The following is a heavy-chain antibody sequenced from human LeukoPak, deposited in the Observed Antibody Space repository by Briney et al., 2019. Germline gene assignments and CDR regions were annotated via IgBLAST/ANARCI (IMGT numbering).Heavy chain of an antibody. CDR1: GFTFSSYS. J-gene: IGHJ4*02. D-gene: IGHD3-10*01. Sequence: PGGSLRLSCAASGFTFSSYSMNWVRQAPGKGLEWVSSISSSSSYIYYADSVKGRFTISRDNAKNSLYLQMNSLRAEDTAVYYCTKYGSGRMTRDYWGQGTLVTVSS. V-gene: IGHV3-21*01. CDR2: ISSSSSYI. CDR3: TKYGSGRMTRDY.